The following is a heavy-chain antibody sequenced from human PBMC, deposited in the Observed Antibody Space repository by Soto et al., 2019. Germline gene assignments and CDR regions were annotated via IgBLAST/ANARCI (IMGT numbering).Heavy chain of an antibody. CDR2: IVVGSGNT. CDR3: AAEPLNRIVATMGGDY. V-gene: IGHV1-58*01. CDR1: GFTFTSSA. Sequence: QMQLVQSGPEVKKTGTSVKVSCKASGFTFTSSAVQWVRQARGQRLEWIGWIVVGSGNTNYAQKFQERVTITRDMSTSTAYMELSSLRSEDTAVYYCAAEPLNRIVATMGGDYWGQGTLVTVSS. D-gene: IGHD5-12*01. J-gene: IGHJ4*02.